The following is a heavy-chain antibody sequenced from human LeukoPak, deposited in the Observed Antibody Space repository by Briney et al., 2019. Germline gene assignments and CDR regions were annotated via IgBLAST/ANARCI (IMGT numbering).Heavy chain of an antibody. V-gene: IGHV4-59*01. J-gene: IGHJ3*02. D-gene: IGHD6-13*01. Sequence: SETLSLTCTVSSDSIKDYYWKWIRQPPGKGLEWIGFISNSGGTNYNPSLKRRVTISIEKSKSQFSLKLRSVTAADTAVYYCACYEVGSSWAQAFYIWGQGTMVTVSS. CDR3: ACYEVGSSWAQAFYI. CDR1: SDSIKDYY. CDR2: ISNSGGT.